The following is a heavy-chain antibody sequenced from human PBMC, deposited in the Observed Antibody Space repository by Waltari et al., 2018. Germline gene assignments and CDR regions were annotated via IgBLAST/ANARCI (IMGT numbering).Heavy chain of an antibody. D-gene: IGHD1-20*01. CDR1: GFTFSSYV. J-gene: IGHJ4*02. CDR2: ISHDGVHT. V-gene: IGHV3-74*01. Sequence: EVHLVESGGGLVQPGGSLRLSCEASGFTFSSYVMHWVRQVPGKGLVWVSRISHDGVHTSYADSVKGRFTVSRDNAKNTLHLQMNSLRAEDTAVYYCSRDVNWLFFDYWGQGTLVTVSS. CDR3: SRDVNWLFFDY.